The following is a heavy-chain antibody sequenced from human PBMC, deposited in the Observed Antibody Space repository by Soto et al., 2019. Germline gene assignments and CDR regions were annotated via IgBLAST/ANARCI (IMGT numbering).Heavy chain of an antibody. CDR1: GYNFTTFW. CDR2: IYPGDSDT. D-gene: IGHD3-16*01. Sequence: GESLKISCKASGYNFTTFWISWMRQVPGKGLEWMGIIYPGDSDTRYSPSFEGQVTISADKSNSTAYLQWSSLKASDTAMYYCARQGSNGAYYYYGMDVWGQGTTVTVSS. J-gene: IGHJ6*02. CDR3: ARQGSNGAYYYYGMDV. V-gene: IGHV5-51*01.